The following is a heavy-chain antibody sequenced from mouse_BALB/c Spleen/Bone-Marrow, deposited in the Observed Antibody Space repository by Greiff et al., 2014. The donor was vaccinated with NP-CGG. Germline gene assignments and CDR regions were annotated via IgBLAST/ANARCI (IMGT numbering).Heavy chain of an antibody. CDR1: GFSLTSYG. CDR3: AKNYYGSSYY. Sequence: VKLQESGPSLVQPSQSLSITCTVSGFSLTSYGVHWVRQSPGKGLEWLGVIWRGGSTDYNAAFMSRLCITKDNSKSQVFFKMNSLQADDTAIYYCAKNYYGSSYYWGQGTTLTVSS. D-gene: IGHD1-1*01. V-gene: IGHV2-5-1*01. J-gene: IGHJ2*01. CDR2: IWRGGST.